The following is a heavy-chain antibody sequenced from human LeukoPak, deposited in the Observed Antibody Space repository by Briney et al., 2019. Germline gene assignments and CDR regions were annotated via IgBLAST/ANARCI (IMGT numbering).Heavy chain of an antibody. V-gene: IGHV4-39*07. D-gene: IGHD4-17*01. J-gene: IGHJ5*02. CDR3: AREWVDYGDYHVDP. CDR2: INYSGST. CDR1: GGSISSSSYY. Sequence: SETLSLTCTVSGGSISSSSYYWGWIRQPPGKGLEWIGSINYSGSTYYNPSLKSRVTISVDTSKNQFSLKLSSVTAADAAVYYCAREWVDYGDYHVDPWGQGTLVTVSS.